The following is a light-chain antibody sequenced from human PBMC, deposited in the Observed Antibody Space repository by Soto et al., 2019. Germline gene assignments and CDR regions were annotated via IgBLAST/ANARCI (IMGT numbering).Light chain of an antibody. J-gene: IGKJ4*01. CDR1: QSIGSY. CDR2: DAS. V-gene: IGKV3-11*02. Sequence: EIVLTQSPATLSLSPGERATLSCRASQSIGSYLAWYQQKPGQAPRLLIYDASNRATGIPARFSGSGSGRDFTLTINSLEPEDFAVYYCQQRSNWPLTFGGGSKV. CDR3: QQRSNWPLT.